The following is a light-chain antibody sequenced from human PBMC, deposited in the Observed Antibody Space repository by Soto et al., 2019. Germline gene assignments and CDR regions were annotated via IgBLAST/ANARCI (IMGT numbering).Light chain of an antibody. CDR2: DTS. V-gene: IGKV3-11*01. J-gene: IGKJ5*01. Sequence: IVLTQSPATLSLSPGERATLSCRTSQTIRCLLNWYQQRPGQAPRLLIYDTSSRDTDITARFSGSGSGTDFILTISSLDPEDFGVYFCQQRHNWPITFGQGTRLDSK. CDR3: QQRHNWPIT. CDR1: QTIRCL.